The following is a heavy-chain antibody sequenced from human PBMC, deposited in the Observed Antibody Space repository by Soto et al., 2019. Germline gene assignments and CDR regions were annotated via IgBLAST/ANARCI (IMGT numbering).Heavy chain of an antibody. Sequence: SETLSLTCTVSGGSISSYYWSWIRQPPGKGLEWIGYIYYSGSTNYNPSLKSRVTISVDTSKNQFSLKLSSVTAADTAVYYCARQGLYCSGGSCYWYFDYWGQGTLVTVSS. CDR2: IYYSGST. CDR1: GGSISSYY. D-gene: IGHD2-15*01. J-gene: IGHJ4*02. V-gene: IGHV4-59*08. CDR3: ARQGLYCSGGSCYWYFDY.